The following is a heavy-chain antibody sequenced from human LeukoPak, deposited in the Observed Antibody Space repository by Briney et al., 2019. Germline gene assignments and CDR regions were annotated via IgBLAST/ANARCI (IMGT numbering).Heavy chain of an antibody. D-gene: IGHD3-3*01. CDR3: ARAKGIFGVVIGY. CDR2: INPNSGGT. Sequence: GASVKVSCKASGYTFTGYYMHWVRQAPGQGLEWMGWINPNSGGTNYAQKFQGRVTMTRDTSISTAYMELSRLRSDDTAVYYCARAKGIFGVVIGYWGQGTLVTVSP. V-gene: IGHV1-2*02. CDR1: GYTFTGYY. J-gene: IGHJ4*02.